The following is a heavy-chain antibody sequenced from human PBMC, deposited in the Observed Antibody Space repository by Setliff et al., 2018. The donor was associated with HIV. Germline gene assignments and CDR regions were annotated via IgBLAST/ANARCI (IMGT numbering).Heavy chain of an antibody. CDR1: GDSVSSGSYY. Sequence: PSETLSLTCTVSGDSVSSGSYYWSWIRQPPGKGLEWIGYIYYSGTTNYNPSLKSRVTISVDTSRNQLSLKLSSVTAADTAVYYCARGIGTRYNYYMGVWGIGTTVTVSS. D-gene: IGHD1-20*01. CDR3: ARGIGTRYNYYMGV. J-gene: IGHJ6*03. V-gene: IGHV4-61*01. CDR2: IYYSGTT.